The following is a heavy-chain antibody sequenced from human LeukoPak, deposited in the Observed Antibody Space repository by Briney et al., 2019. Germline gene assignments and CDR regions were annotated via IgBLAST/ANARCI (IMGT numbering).Heavy chain of an antibody. Sequence: ASVKLSCKSSGYTFTSYAMNWVRQAPGQGLEWMGWINTNTGNTTYAQGFTGRFVFSLDTSVSTAYLQISSLKAEDTAVYYCARRPYCTNGVCYGELGFDPWGQGTLVTVSS. V-gene: IGHV7-4-1*02. J-gene: IGHJ5*02. D-gene: IGHD2-8*01. CDR2: INTNTGNT. CDR3: ARRPYCTNGVCYGELGFDP. CDR1: GYTFTSYA.